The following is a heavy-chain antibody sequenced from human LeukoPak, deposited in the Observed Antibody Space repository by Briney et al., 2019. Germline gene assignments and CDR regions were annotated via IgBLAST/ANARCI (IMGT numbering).Heavy chain of an antibody. V-gene: IGHV4-61*02. CDR3: ASEDLAVAGNFYS. CDR1: VGSVCSRVYY. Sequence: SETLSLTCTVSVGSVCSRVYYWSWIRQPAGKGLEYIGWIYTDGSSNHNPSLKTRVPISMARPNNQFSLFLMSVTAADTGVYYCASEDLAVAGNFYSWGQGALVTVSS. D-gene: IGHD6-19*01. J-gene: IGHJ4*02. CDR2: IYTDGSS.